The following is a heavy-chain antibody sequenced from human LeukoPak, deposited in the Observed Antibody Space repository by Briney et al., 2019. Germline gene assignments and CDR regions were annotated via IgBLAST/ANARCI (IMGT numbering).Heavy chain of an antibody. D-gene: IGHD3-10*02. CDR3: AELGITIIGGV. J-gene: IGHJ6*04. CDR2: ISSSGSTI. CDR1: GFTFSSYG. V-gene: IGHV3-48*03. Sequence: QPGGSLRLSCAASGFTFSSYGMNWVRQAPGKGLEWVSYISSSGSTIYYADSVKGRFTISRDNAKNSLYLQMNSLRAEDTAVYYCAELGITIIGGVWGKGTTVTISS.